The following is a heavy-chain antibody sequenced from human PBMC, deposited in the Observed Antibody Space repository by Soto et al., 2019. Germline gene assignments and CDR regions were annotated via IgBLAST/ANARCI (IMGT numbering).Heavy chain of an antibody. Sequence: PGGSLRLSCAASGFTFSDYNMNWVRQAPGKGLEWVSYISSSSGSIYYADSVKGRFTISRDSAKNSLYLQMNSLRGEDTAVYYCATGSAVSHFDSWGQGTLVTVSS. J-gene: IGHJ4*02. V-gene: IGHV3-48*01. CDR3: ATGSAVSHFDS. CDR1: GFTFSDYN. D-gene: IGHD6-19*01. CDR2: ISSSSGSI.